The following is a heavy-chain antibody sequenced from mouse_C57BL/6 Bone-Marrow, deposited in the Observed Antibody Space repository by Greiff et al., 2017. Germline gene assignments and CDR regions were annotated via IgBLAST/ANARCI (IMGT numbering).Heavy chain of an antibody. Sequence: QVQLQQPGAELVRPGTSVKLSCKASGYTFTSYWMHWVKQRPGQGLEWIGVIDPSDSYTNYNQKFKGKATLTVDTSSSTAYMQLSSLTSEDSAVYYCARDYNVPPPDYWGQGTTLTVSS. CDR3: ARDYNVPPPDY. CDR1: GYTFTSYW. CDR2: IDPSDSYT. J-gene: IGHJ2*01. V-gene: IGHV1-59*01. D-gene: IGHD1-1*01.